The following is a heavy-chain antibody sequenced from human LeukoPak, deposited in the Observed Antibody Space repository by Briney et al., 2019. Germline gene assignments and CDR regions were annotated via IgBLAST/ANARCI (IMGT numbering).Heavy chain of an antibody. Sequence: TGASLRLSWAASGFTFSSYGMHWVRQAPGKGLEWVAFIRYEGSTKYYADSVKGRFTISRDNSKTTLYLQMNSPRAEDTAVYYCAKGDPDYWGQGTLVTVPS. CDR3: AKGDPDY. CDR2: IRYEGSTK. D-gene: IGHD2-21*01. J-gene: IGHJ4*02. V-gene: IGHV3-30*02. CDR1: GFTFSSYG.